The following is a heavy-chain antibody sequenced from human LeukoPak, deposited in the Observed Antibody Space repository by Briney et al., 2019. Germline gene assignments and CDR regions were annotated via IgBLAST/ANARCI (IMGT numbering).Heavy chain of an antibody. CDR2: INPNSGGT. CDR1: GYTFTGYY. J-gene: IGHJ4*02. D-gene: IGHD6-6*01. Sequence: ASVKVSCMASGYTFTGYYMHWVRQAPGQGLEWMGRINPNSGGTNYAQKFQGRVTMTRDTSISTAYMELSRLRSDDTAVYYCATDHEYSRKMNDYWGQGTLVTVSS. CDR3: ATDHEYSRKMNDY. V-gene: IGHV1-2*06.